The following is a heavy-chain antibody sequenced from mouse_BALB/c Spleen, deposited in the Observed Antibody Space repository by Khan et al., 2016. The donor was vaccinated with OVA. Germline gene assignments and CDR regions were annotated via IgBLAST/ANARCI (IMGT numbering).Heavy chain of an antibody. V-gene: IGHV2-3*01. CDR2: IWGDGST. CDR3: GKPNQCTLYAMDS. Sequence: QVQLKQSGPGLVAPSQSLSITCTVSGFSLTIYGVNWVRQPPGKGLEWLGVIWGDGSTNYHSALMSRLSISKDNSKSQVFLKLNSLQTDDTATYYWGKPNQCTLYAMDSWGQGTSVTVSS. CDR1: GFSLTIYG. D-gene: IGHD6-1*01. J-gene: IGHJ4*01.